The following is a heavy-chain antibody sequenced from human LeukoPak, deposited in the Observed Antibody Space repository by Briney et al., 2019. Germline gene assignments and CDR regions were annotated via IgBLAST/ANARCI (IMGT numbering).Heavy chain of an antibody. V-gene: IGHV4-39*07. CDR3: ARAPWSSGWYRHFDY. D-gene: IGHD6-19*01. J-gene: IGHJ4*02. Sequence: SETLSLTCIVSGGSISNSSYYWGWIRQPPGKGLEWIGNIYHSGSTYYSPSLKSRVTISLDTSKNQFSLKLSSVTAADTAVYYCARAPWSSGWYRHFDYWGQGTLVTVSS. CDR2: IYHSGST. CDR1: GGSISNSSYY.